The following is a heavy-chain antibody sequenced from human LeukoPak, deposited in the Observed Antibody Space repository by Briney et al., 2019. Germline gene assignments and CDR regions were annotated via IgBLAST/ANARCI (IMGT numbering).Heavy chain of an antibody. CDR2: ISPENGDT. Sequence: GASVKVSCKASGGTFSSYAISWVRQAPGQGLEWMGWISPENGDTNYAQNFQDRVTMTTDTSTNTAYMELRSLTSDDTAVYFCARVFGYYYFYMDVWGEGTTVIISS. J-gene: IGHJ6*03. CDR1: GGTFSSYA. CDR3: ARVFGYYYFYMDV. V-gene: IGHV1-18*01. D-gene: IGHD3/OR15-3a*01.